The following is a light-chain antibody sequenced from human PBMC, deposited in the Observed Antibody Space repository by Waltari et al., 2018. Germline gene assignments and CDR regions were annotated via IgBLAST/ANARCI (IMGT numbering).Light chain of an antibody. Sequence: DIQMTQSPSTLSASVGDKVTITCRASQNIDYNLAWYQQKPGKAPQLLIYRAGRLKNGVPSWFSGSGSGTEFTLTISSLQPDDFATYYCQQYKNYPVTFGQGTKLEIK. CDR3: QQYKNYPVT. J-gene: IGKJ2*01. V-gene: IGKV1-5*03. CDR1: QNIDYN. CDR2: RAG.